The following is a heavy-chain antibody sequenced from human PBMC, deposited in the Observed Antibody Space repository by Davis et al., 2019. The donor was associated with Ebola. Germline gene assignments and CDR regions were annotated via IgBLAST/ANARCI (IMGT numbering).Heavy chain of an antibody. CDR3: ARDDYYDSSGYLGRDY. V-gene: IGHV1-18*04. CDR1: GYTFTGYY. D-gene: IGHD3-22*01. Sequence: ASVKVSCKASGYTFTGYYMHWVRQAPGQGLEWMGWISAYNGNTNYAQKLQGRVTMTTDTSTSTAYMELRSLRSDDTAVYYCARDDYYDSSGYLGRDYWGQGTLVTVSS. J-gene: IGHJ4*02. CDR2: ISAYNGNT.